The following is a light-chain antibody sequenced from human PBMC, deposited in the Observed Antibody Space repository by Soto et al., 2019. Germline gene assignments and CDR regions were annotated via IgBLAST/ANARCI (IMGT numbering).Light chain of an antibody. CDR2: WAS. CDR1: QSVLYSSNNKNY. CDR3: QQYYSTPQT. V-gene: IGKV4-1*01. J-gene: IGKJ1*01. Sequence: DIVMTQYPDSLAVSLGGRATINCKSSQSVLYSSNNKNYLAWYQQKPGQPPKLLIYWASTRESGVPDRFSGSGSGTDFTLTISSLQAEDVAVYYCQQYYSTPQTFGQGTKVDIK.